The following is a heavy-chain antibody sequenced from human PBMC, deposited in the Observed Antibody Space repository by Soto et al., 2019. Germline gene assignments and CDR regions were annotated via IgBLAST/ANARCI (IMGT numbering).Heavy chain of an antibody. CDR1: GLTFTKYA. V-gene: IGHV3-23*01. CDR3: AKRSGFDSGLFDH. J-gene: IGHJ4*02. CDR2: IRGSGRAT. Sequence: EVQLLESGGGLVQPGGSLRLSCAVSGLTFTKYAMSWVRQAPGKGLEWVSAIRGSGRATHYADSVKGRFTISRDNSKNTVSLQMNSLRVEDTAIYFCAKRSGFDSGLFDHWGQGTLVTVSS. D-gene: IGHD5-12*01.